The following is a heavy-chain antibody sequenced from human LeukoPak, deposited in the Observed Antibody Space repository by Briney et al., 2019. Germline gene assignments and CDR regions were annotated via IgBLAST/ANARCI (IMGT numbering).Heavy chain of an antibody. J-gene: IGHJ4*02. Sequence: PGGSLRLSCAASGFTFSPNAMSWVRQAPGKGLEWVSGIGGDGRTHYSPSVKGRFTISRDNSKNTLYLQMNSLRAEDTALYYCARGPKVPAPTYFFDYWGQGTLVTVSS. CDR2: IGGDGRT. CDR1: GFTFSPNA. CDR3: ARGPKVPAPTYFFDY. V-gene: IGHV3-23*01. D-gene: IGHD2-2*01.